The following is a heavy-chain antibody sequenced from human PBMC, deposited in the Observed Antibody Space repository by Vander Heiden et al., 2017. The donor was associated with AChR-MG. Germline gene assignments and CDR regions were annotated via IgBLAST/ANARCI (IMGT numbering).Heavy chain of an antibody. J-gene: IGHJ5*02. V-gene: IGHV4-34*01. D-gene: IGHD2-2*01. CDR3: ARGGPYCSSASCYPANWFDP. CDR2: SNHSGST. CDR1: GGSFRGYY. Sequence: QVQLQQCGAGPLKPSETLSLTCAVHGGSFRGYYWSWMRPPPGKGLEWIGESNHSGSTNYNPSLKSRVTISVDTSKTQFSLKLSSVTAADTAVYYCARGGPYCSSASCYPANWFDPWGQGTLVTVSS.